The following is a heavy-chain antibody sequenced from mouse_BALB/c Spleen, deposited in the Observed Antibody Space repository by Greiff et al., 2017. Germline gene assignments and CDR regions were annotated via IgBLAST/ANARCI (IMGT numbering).Heavy chain of an antibody. CDR3: ARYYRYAMDY. CDR2: INPGSGGT. Sequence: QVQLQQSGAELVRPGTSVKVSCKASGYAFTNYLIEWVKQRPGQGLEWIGVINPGSGGTNYNEKFKGKATLTADKSSSTAYMQLSSLTSDDSAVYFCARYYRYAMDYGGQGTSVTVAS. CDR1: GYAFTNYL. V-gene: IGHV1-54*01. J-gene: IGHJ4*01. D-gene: IGHD2-14*01.